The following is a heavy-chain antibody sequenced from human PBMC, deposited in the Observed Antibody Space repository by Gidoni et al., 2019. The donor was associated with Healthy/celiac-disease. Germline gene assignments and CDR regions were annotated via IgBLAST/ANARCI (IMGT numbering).Heavy chain of an antibody. J-gene: IGHJ4*02. CDR2: IYYSGST. V-gene: IGHV4-30-4*01. Sequence: QVQLQESGPGLVQPSQTLSLTCTVSGGSISSGDYYWSWIRQPPGKGLEWIGYIYYSGSTYYNPSLKSRVTISVDTSKNQFSLKLSSVTAADTAVYYCARGDNDFWSGYYTSPYFDYWGQGTLVTVSS. CDR3: ARGDNDFWSGYYTSPYFDY. CDR1: GGSISSGDYY. D-gene: IGHD3-3*01.